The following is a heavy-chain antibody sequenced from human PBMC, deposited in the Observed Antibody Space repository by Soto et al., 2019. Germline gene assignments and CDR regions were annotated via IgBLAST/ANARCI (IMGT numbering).Heavy chain of an antibody. CDR1: GFTFSSYA. CDR3: AKDYCSGGSCYGGGRGLLFDY. Sequence: GGSLRLSCAASGFTFSSYAMSWVRQAPGKGLEWVSAISGSGGSTYYADSVKGRFTISRDNSKNTLYLQMNSLRAEDTAVYYCAKDYCSGGSCYGGGRGLLFDYWGQGTLVTVSS. V-gene: IGHV3-23*01. J-gene: IGHJ4*02. CDR2: ISGSGGST. D-gene: IGHD2-15*01.